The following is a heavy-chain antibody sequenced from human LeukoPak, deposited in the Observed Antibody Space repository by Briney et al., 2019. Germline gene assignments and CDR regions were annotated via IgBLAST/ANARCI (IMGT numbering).Heavy chain of an antibody. V-gene: IGHV4-59*01. CDR3: ARGLYGSGPVSDY. Sequence: SETLSLTCTVSGDSISSYYWSWIRQPPGKGLEWIGYIYYSGSTNYNPSLKSRVTISVDTSKNQFSLKLSSVTAADTAVYYCARGLYGSGPVSDYWGQGTLVTVSS. CDR2: IYYSGST. J-gene: IGHJ4*02. D-gene: IGHD3-10*01. CDR1: GDSISSYY.